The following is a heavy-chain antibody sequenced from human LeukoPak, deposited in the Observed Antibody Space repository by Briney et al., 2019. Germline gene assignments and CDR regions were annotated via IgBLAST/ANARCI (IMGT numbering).Heavy chain of an antibody. CDR3: ARNYYGDYGSE. J-gene: IGHJ4*02. CDR1: GFIFSDYA. Sequence: GGSLRLSCAASGFIFSDYAMHWVRQAPGKGLVWVSRIISDGSTTDYADSVKGRFTISRDNAKNTLYLQMNSLRDEDTAMYYCARNYYGDYGSEWGQGTLVTVSS. D-gene: IGHD4-17*01. V-gene: IGHV3-74*01. CDR2: IISDGSTT.